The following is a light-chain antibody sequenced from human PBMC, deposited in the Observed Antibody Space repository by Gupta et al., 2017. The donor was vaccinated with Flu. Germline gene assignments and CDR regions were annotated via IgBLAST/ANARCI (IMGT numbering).Light chain of an antibody. V-gene: IGLV2-14*01. Sequence: QSALTQPAPVSGSPGQSITISCTGTSSDVGGHNYVSWYQHHPGKAPKLMIYEVSNRPSGVSNRVSGSKSGNTASLTISGLQAEDEADYHCSSYTSSSTLVFGGGTKLTVL. J-gene: IGLJ3*02. CDR2: EVS. CDR3: SSYTSSSTLV. CDR1: SSDVGGHNY.